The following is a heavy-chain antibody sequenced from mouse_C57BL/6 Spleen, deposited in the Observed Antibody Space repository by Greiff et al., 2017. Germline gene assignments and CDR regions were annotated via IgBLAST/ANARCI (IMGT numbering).Heavy chain of an antibody. V-gene: IGHV5-16*01. Sequence: EVHLVESEGGLVQPGSSMKLSCTASGFTFTDYYMAWVRQVPEKGLEWVGNINSDGSSTYYLDSLKSRFIISRDNAKNILYLQMSSLKSEDTATYYCAGDRDGNYGGAMDYWGQGTSVTVSS. CDR1: GFTFTDYY. CDR2: INSDGSST. D-gene: IGHD2-1*01. J-gene: IGHJ4*01. CDR3: AGDRDGNYGGAMDY.